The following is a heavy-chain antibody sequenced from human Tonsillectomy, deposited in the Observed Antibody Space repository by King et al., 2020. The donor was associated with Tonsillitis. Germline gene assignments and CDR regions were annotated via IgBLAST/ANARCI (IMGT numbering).Heavy chain of an antibody. CDR2: IYPGDSDT. V-gene: IGHV5-51*03. J-gene: IGHJ4*02. Sequence: QLVQSGAEVKKPGESLKISCKTSGYSFTSYWIGWVRQMPGKGLEWMGIIYPGDSDTRYSPSFEGQVTISADRSISTAYLQWGSLKASDTAMYYCARHYDSSGYGLSYFDYWGQGTLVTVSS. D-gene: IGHD3-22*01. CDR3: ARHYDSSGYGLSYFDY. CDR1: GYSFTSYW.